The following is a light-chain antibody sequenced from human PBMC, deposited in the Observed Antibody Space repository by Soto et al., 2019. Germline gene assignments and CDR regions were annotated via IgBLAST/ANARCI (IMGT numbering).Light chain of an antibody. CDR1: QSISSW. CDR2: KAS. CDR3: QQYNSYPYT. Sequence: DIQMTQSPSTLSASVGDRVTITCRASQSISSWLAWYQQKPGKAPKLLIYKASSLESGVPSRFSRNGSGTQFTLTISSLQPDDFATYYCQQYNSYPYTFGQGTKLEIK. V-gene: IGKV1-5*03. J-gene: IGKJ2*01.